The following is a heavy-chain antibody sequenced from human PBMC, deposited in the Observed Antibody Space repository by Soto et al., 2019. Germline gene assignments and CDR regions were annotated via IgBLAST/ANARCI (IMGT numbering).Heavy chain of an antibody. V-gene: IGHV1-18*01. CDR1: GYTFTSYG. CDR3: ARDEGIAAAGTQGDYYYYGMDV. CDR2: ISAYNGNT. D-gene: IGHD6-13*01. J-gene: IGHJ6*02. Sequence: ASVKVSCKASGYTFTSYGISWVRQAPGQGLEWMGWISAYNGNTNYAQKLQGRVTMTTDTSTSTAYMELRSLRSDDTAVYYCARDEGIAAAGTQGDYYYYGMDVWGQGTTVTVSS.